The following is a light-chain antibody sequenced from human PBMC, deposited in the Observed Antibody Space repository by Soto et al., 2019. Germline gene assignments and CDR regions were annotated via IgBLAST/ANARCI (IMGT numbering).Light chain of an antibody. CDR3: QQRSSTTWT. CDR2: DIS. V-gene: IGKV3-11*01. J-gene: IGKJ1*01. CDR1: QRISTY. Sequence: EIVLTQSPATLYLSPGERATLSCGASQRISTYLAWYQQKAGQAPRLLIYDISNRATGVPARFSGSGSGTEFTLTISNLEPEDFAVYYCQQRSSTTWTFGQGTKVEIK.